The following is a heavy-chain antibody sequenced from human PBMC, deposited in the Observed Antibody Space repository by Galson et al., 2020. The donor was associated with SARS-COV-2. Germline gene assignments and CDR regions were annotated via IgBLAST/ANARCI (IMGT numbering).Heavy chain of an antibody. CDR1: GFTFSSYA. V-gene: IGHV3-64D*08. J-gene: IGHJ5*02. Sequence: GESLKISCSASGFTFSSYAMHWVRQAPGKGLEYVSGISRNGGSTYYADSVKGRFTISRDNSKNTLYLQMSSLRAEDTAVYYCMKGTQWLVPHWFDPWGQGTLVTVSS. CDR3: MKGTQWLVPHWFDP. D-gene: IGHD6-19*01. CDR2: ISRNGGST.